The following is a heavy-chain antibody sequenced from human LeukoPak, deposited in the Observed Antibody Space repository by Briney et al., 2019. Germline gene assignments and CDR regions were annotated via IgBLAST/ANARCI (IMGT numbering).Heavy chain of an antibody. CDR2: IGSSGGSR. D-gene: IGHD5-24*01. J-gene: IGHJ3*02. V-gene: IGHV3-48*03. CDR3: AREDGDAFDI. Sequence: PGGPLRLPCAASGFTFSSYEMDGLRRAPGKGREGVSYIGSSGGSRYYADSVKGRFASSRDNAMNSLYLQTNSLRVEDTAVYYCAREDGDAFDIWGQGTVVSVPS. CDR1: GFTFSSYE.